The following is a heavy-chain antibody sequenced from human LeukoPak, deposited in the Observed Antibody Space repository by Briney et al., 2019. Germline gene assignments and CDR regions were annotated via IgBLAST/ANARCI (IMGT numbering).Heavy chain of an antibody. Sequence: SETLSLTCTVSGGSISGSSYYWGWIRQPPGKGLEWIGSIYYTGSSSYNPSLKSRVTISVDTSKNQFSLRLTSVIAVDTAVYYCARMSRLDYWGQGTLVTVSS. J-gene: IGHJ4*02. V-gene: IGHV4-39*01. CDR2: IYYTGSS. CDR3: ARMSRLDY. CDR1: GGSISGSSYY.